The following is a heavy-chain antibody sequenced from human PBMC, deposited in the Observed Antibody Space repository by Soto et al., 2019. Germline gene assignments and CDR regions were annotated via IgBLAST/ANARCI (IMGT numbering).Heavy chain of an antibody. CDR1: GFSLRSQW. CDR2: SSPDGST. CDR3: SVSIFGVVHY. Sequence: EAQVVESGGGLAQPGGSLRLSCAASGFSLRSQWMHWIRQTPGQGLEWVSRSSPDGSTVYADSVKGRFTISRDNAKNTVYLQMNSLRDEDTAIYYCSVSIFGVVHYWGQGTLVTVSS. J-gene: IGHJ4*02. D-gene: IGHD3-3*01. V-gene: IGHV3-74*03.